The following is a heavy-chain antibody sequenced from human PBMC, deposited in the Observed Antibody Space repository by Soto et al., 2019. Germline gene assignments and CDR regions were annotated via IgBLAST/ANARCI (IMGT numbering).Heavy chain of an antibody. D-gene: IGHD1-26*01. CDR1: GGSISSGGYY. V-gene: IGHV4-31*03. Sequence: SETLSLTCTVSGGSISSGGYYWSWIRQHPGKGLEWIGYIYYSGSTYYNPSLKSRVTISVDTSKNQFSLKLSSVTAADTAVYYCARGPIVGATFSYFDYWGQGTLVTVSS. CDR2: IYYSGST. CDR3: ARGPIVGATFSYFDY. J-gene: IGHJ4*02.